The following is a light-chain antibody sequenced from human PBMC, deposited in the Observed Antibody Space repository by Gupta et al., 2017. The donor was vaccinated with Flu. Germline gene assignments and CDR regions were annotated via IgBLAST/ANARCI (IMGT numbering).Light chain of an antibody. Sequence: QSVLTQPPSASGTPGQRVTSPCSGSSSDIGRDYVYWYQQFPGKAPKVLIYRDNQRPSGVPDRFSGSKSGTSASLAISGLRSEDEADYYCASWDDSLRVRVFGGGTKLTVL. CDR2: RDN. CDR1: SSDIGRDY. V-gene: IGLV1-47*01. CDR3: ASWDDSLRVRV. J-gene: IGLJ3*02.